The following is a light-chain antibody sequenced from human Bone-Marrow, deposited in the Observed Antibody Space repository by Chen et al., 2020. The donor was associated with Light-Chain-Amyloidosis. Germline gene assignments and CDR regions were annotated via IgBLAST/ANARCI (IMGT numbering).Light chain of an antibody. CDR2: EVT. J-gene: IGLJ1*01. Sequence: QSALTQPASVSGSPGQSITISCTGTSSDVGGDNHVSWYQQHPDKAPKLMIYEVTNRPSWVPDRCSGAKSDNTASLTISGRQTEDEADYCCSSYTMTNTLVFGSGTRVTVL. CDR1: SSDVGGDNH. CDR3: SSYTMTNTLV. V-gene: IGLV2-14*01.